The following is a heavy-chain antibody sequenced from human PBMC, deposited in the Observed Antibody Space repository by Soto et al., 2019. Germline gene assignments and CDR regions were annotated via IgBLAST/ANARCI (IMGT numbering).Heavy chain of an antibody. Sequence: EVQLVESGGGLVQPGGSMRLSCVASGFTLSDYWMHWVRQAPGKGLVWVSRIKFDGSFTSHADSVKGRFTISRDNARNSVHLQMDSLRAEDTGVYYCARGLRNYYGVDVWGQGTTVTVSS. CDR2: IKFDGSFT. V-gene: IGHV3-74*01. D-gene: IGHD4-17*01. J-gene: IGHJ6*02. CDR1: GFTLSDYW. CDR3: ARGLRNYYGVDV.